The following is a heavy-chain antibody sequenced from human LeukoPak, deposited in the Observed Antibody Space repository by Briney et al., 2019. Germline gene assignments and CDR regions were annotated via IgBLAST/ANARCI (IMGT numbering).Heavy chain of an antibody. Sequence: GGSLRLSCAASGFTVSSNYMSWVRQAPGKGLEWVSVIYSGGSTYYADSVKGRFTISRDNSKNTLYLQMNSLRAEDTAVYYCARGTNDTQGRSVQPGAGYRLAPLDYWGQGTLVTVSS. CDR1: GFTVSSNY. J-gene: IGHJ4*02. D-gene: IGHD3-9*01. CDR2: IYSGGST. V-gene: IGHV3-53*01. CDR3: ARGTNDTQGRSVQPGAGYRLAPLDY.